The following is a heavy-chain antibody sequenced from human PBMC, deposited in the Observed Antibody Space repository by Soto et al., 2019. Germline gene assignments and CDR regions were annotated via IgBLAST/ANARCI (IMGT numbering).Heavy chain of an antibody. Sequence: GASVKVSCKASGYTFTSYYMHWVRQAPGQGLEWMGIINPSGGSASYAQKFQGRVTMTRDTSTSTVYMELSSLRSEDTAVYYCARGYSSSWHNLEYFQHWGQGTLVTVSS. J-gene: IGHJ1*01. CDR1: GYTFTSYY. D-gene: IGHD6-13*01. CDR3: ARGYSSSWHNLEYFQH. CDR2: INPSGGSA. V-gene: IGHV1-46*03.